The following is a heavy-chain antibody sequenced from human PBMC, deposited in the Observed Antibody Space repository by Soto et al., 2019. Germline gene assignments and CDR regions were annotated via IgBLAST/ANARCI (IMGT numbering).Heavy chain of an antibody. J-gene: IGHJ4*01. V-gene: IGHV4-30-2*06. CDR3: ARGAGYDPFDY. CDR2: FSGLHTP. Sequence: TLSPTCTVSAGSTRKGGFAWSRILQSPGKGLEWFGSFSGLHTPYFHPSVKSRVTRSLERRRNLFYLNLSSMTAADRAVYYCARGAGYDPFDYWGHGVLVTVSS. D-gene: IGHD5-12*01. CDR1: AGSTRKGGFA.